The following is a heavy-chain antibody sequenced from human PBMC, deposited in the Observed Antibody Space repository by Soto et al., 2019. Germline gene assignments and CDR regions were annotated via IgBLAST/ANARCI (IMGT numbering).Heavy chain of an antibody. Sequence: PSETLSLTCTVSGGSISSYYWSWIRQPPGKGLEWIGHIYYSGSTNYNPSLKSRVTISVDTSKNQFSLKLSSVSPADTAVYYCARLTRANYYDSSGHVKQDPYYFDYWGQGTLVTVSS. CDR1: GGSISSYY. CDR3: ARLTRANYYDSSGHVKQDPYYFDY. D-gene: IGHD3-22*01. CDR2: IYYSGST. V-gene: IGHV4-59*01. J-gene: IGHJ4*02.